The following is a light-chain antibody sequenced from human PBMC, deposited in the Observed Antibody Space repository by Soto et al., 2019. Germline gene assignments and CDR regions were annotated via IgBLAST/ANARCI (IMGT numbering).Light chain of an antibody. Sequence: EIVLTQSPGTLSLSPGEPATLSCRASQSGSSSSLARCQQKPGEAPTLRLIGAASRATGMPDRFSGSGSATDFTLTISRLEPEDFAVYYCQKYGSSPSITFGQGTRLEIK. CDR2: GAA. V-gene: IGKV3-20*01. J-gene: IGKJ5*01. CDR3: QKYGSSPSIT. CDR1: QSGSSSS.